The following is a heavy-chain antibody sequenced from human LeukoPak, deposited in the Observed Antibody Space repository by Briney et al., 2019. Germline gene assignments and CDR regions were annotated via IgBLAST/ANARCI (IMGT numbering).Heavy chain of an antibody. CDR2: ISGDGGST. J-gene: IGHJ4*02. Sequence: GGSLRLSCAASGFTFDDYAMHWVRQAPGKGLEWVSLISGDGGSTYYADSVKGRFTISRDNSNNSLYLQMNSLRDEDTAVYYCARMTHSGSYYFDYWGQGTLVTVSS. CDR1: GFTFDDYA. CDR3: ARMTHSGSYYFDY. D-gene: IGHD1-26*01. V-gene: IGHV3-43*02.